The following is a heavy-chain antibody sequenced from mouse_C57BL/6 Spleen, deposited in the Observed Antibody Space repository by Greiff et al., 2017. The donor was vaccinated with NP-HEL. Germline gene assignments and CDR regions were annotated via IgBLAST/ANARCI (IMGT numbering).Heavy chain of an antibody. CDR2: INPNNGGT. D-gene: IGHD4-1*01. Sequence: EVKLQQSGPELVKPGASVKISCKASGYTFTDYYMNWVKQSHGKSLEWIGDINPNNGGTSYNQKFKGKATLTVDKSSSTAYMELRSLTSEDSAVYYCARNEELGRAMDYWGQGTSVTVSS. CDR1: GYTFTDYY. V-gene: IGHV1-26*01. J-gene: IGHJ4*01. CDR3: ARNEELGRAMDY.